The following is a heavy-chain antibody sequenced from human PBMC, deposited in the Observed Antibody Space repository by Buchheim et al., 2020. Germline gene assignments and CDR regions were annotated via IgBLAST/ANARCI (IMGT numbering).Heavy chain of an antibody. CDR3: ARGGRGSWFDP. CDR1: GGSISSGSYY. Sequence: QVQLQESGPGLVKPSQTLSLTCTVSGGSISSGSYYWSWIRQPAGKGLEWIGRIYTSGSTNYNPSLKSRVTISVDTSKNQFSLKLSAVTAADTAVYYCARGGRGSWFDPWGQGTL. J-gene: IGHJ5*02. V-gene: IGHV4-61*02. D-gene: IGHD2-15*01. CDR2: IYTSGST.